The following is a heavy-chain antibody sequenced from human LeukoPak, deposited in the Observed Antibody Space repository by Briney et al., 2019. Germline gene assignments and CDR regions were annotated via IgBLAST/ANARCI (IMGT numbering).Heavy chain of an antibody. CDR3: ARDTSSGFLEWLYPPDTFDI. Sequence: GGSLRLSCAASGFTYSSYSMNWVRQAPGKVLEWVSSISSSSSYIYYADSVKGRFTISRENAKNTLYLQMNSLRAEDTAVYYCARDTSSGFLEWLYPPDTFDIWGQGTMVTVS. D-gene: IGHD3-3*01. J-gene: IGHJ3*02. CDR1: GFTYSSYS. V-gene: IGHV3-21*01. CDR2: ISSSSSYI.